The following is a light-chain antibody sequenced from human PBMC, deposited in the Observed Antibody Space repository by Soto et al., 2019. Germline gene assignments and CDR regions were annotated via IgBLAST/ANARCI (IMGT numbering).Light chain of an antibody. Sequence: DIQMTQSPSSLSASVEDRVIITCRASQSISNHLNWYQQKPGKAPKLLIFAASSLQSGVPSRFSGSRSGPDFTLTISRLEPEDFTVYYCQQYGSSPSFGGGTKVDIK. CDR3: QQYGSSPS. V-gene: IGKV1-39*01. CDR2: AAS. CDR1: QSISNH. J-gene: IGKJ4*01.